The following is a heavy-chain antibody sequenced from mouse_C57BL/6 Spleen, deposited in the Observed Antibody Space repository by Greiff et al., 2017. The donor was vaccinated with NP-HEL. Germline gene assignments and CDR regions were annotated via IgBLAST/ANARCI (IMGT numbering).Heavy chain of an antibody. CDR3: ARPSKEGAWFAY. Sequence: EVMLVESGGGLVKPGGSLKLSCAASGFTFSDYGMHWVRQAPEKGLEWVAYISSGSSTIYYADPVKGRFTISRDNAKNTLFLQMTSLRSEDTAMYYCARPSKEGAWFAYWGQGTLVTVSA. V-gene: IGHV5-17*01. CDR1: GFTFSDYG. J-gene: IGHJ3*01. CDR2: ISSGSSTI. D-gene: IGHD2-10*02.